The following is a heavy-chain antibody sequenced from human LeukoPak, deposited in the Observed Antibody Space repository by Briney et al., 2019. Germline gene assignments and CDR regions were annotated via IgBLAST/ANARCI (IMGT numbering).Heavy chain of an antibody. V-gene: IGHV3-30*03. CDR2: ISYDGSNK. CDR1: GFTFGSYG. J-gene: IGHJ4*02. CDR3: AREAPFDY. Sequence: GGSLRLSCAASGFTFGSYGMHWVRQAPGKGLEWVAVISYDGSNKYYADSVKGRFTISRDNSKNTLCLQMNSLRAEDTAVYYCAREAPFDYWGQGTLVTVSS.